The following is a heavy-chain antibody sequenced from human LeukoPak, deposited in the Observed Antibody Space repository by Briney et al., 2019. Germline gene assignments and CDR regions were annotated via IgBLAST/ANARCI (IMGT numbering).Heavy chain of an antibody. V-gene: IGHV4-39*01. Sequence: PSETLSLTCTVSGDSVTSGGFYWAWLRPPPGRGLAWVATVYYTGSTYYNPSLNSRVTISIDTSNNHFSLKQTSVVAPDTAVYYCARHSGSGSLSRPFDPWGEGTLVTVSS. CDR3: ARHSGSGSLSRPFDP. D-gene: IGHD3-10*01. J-gene: IGHJ5*02. CDR2: VYYTGST. CDR1: GDSVTSGGFY.